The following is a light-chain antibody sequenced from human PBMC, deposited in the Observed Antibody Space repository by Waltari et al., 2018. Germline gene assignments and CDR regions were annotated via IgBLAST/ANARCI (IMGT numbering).Light chain of an antibody. CDR1: QDVSTW. CDR2: AAS. CDR3: QQANTFPYT. J-gene: IGKJ2*01. V-gene: IGKV1-12*01. Sequence: DIQMTQSPSSVSASVGDRVTITCRASQDVSTWLAWYQQKPGKAPQLLIYAASRLQRGVPSRFSGSGSGTDFTLTISTLQPEDFATYYCQQANTFPYTFGQGTKLEI.